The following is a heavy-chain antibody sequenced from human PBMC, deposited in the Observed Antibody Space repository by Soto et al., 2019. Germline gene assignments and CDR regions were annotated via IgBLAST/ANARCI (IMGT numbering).Heavy chain of an antibody. Sequence: GGSLRLSCAASGFNFSNHWMHWVRQRPAEGLVWVSRITSDGKSKAYAESVKGRFAISRDNAKNTLYLQMDGLTAEDTAVYYCARESGDWPLNWFDPWGQGTLVTVSS. CDR1: GFNFSNHW. J-gene: IGHJ5*02. D-gene: IGHD2-21*02. CDR3: ARESGDWPLNWFDP. CDR2: ITSDGKSK. V-gene: IGHV3-74*01.